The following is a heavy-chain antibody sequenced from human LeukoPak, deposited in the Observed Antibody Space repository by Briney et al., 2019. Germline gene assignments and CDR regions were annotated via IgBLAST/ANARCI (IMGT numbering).Heavy chain of an antibody. Sequence: GGSLRLSCAASGFTFSSSGMHWVRQAPGKGLEWVTFIRYDGSYKYYADSVKGRFTISRDNSKNTLYLQMNSLRAEDTAVYYCARDFHVRYYDTGSYSYWGHRTLVTVSS. CDR3: ARDFHVRYYDTGSYSY. D-gene: IGHD3-10*01. CDR1: GFTFSSSG. J-gene: IGHJ4*01. CDR2: IRYDGSYK. V-gene: IGHV3-30*02.